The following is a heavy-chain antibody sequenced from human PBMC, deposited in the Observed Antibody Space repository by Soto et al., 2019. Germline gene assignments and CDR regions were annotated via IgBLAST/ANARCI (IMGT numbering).Heavy chain of an antibody. Sequence: EVQLVESGGGLVQPGGSLRLSCAASGFTFSSYWMHWVRQAPGKGLVWVSRINSDGSSTSYADSVKGRFTISRDNAKNPLYLQMNSLRAEDTAVYYCARDPYYDSSGYYPTYWGQGTLVTVSS. V-gene: IGHV3-74*01. CDR2: INSDGSST. J-gene: IGHJ4*02. CDR3: ARDPYYDSSGYYPTY. CDR1: GFTFSSYW. D-gene: IGHD3-22*01.